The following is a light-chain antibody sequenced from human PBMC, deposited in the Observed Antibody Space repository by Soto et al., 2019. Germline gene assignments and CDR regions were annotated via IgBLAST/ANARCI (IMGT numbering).Light chain of an antibody. CDR2: GNN. V-gene: IGLV1-40*01. J-gene: IGLJ1*01. CDR3: QSYDYFVSPYNYV. Sequence: QSVLTQPPLVSGSPAQRVTISCNGGTSNIGSGYDVQWYQHLPGTAPKLLIYGNNNRPSGVPDRFSGSKSGSSASLVITGLQAGDEADYYCQSYDYFVSPYNYVFVTGTKVTVL. CDR1: TSNIGSGYD.